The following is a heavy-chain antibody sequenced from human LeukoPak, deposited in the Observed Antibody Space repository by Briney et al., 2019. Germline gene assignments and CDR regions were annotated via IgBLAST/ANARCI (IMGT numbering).Heavy chain of an antibody. Sequence: SETLSLTCTVSGGSVNSADYYWSWIRQPPGKGLEWIGYIYFSGSTNYNPSLKSRVTISVDTSKNQFSLKLSSVTAADTAAYYCARDVNGYYVDVWGQGTSVTVSS. J-gene: IGHJ6*02. V-gene: IGHV4-61*08. CDR1: GGSVNSADYY. D-gene: IGHD3-10*01. CDR2: IYFSGST. CDR3: ARDVNGYYVDV.